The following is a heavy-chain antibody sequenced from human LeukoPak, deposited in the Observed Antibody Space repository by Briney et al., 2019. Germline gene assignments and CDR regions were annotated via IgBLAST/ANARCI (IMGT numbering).Heavy chain of an antibody. D-gene: IGHD2-2*02. J-gene: IGHJ4*02. CDR2: ISGSGGST. V-gene: IGHV3-23*01. Sequence: GGSLRLSCAASGFTLSSYAMSWVRQAPGKGLEWVSAISGSGGSTYYADSVKGRFTISRDNAKNSLYLQMNSLRAEDTAVYYCARDGTYCSSTSCYTGMDYWGQGTLVTVSS. CDR3: ARDGTYCSSTSCYTGMDY. CDR1: GFTLSSYA.